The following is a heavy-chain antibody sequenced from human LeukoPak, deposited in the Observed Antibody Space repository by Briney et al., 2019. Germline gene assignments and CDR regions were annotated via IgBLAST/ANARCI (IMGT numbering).Heavy chain of an antibody. J-gene: IGHJ4*02. CDR3: ARDRGYSTFDY. CDR1: AFTFSNYW. D-gene: IGHD4-23*01. CDR2: IKEDGSEI. Sequence: GGSLRLSCAASAFTFSNYWMSWVRQAPGKGLEWVANIKEDGSEINYVDSVKGRFTISRDNAKNSLYLQMNSLRVDDTAVYYCARDRGYSTFDYWGQGTLVTVPS. V-gene: IGHV3-7*01.